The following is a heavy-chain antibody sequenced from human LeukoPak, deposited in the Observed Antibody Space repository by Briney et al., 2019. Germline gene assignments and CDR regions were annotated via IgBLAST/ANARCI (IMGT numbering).Heavy chain of an antibody. CDR3: VRGNDYGGPHY. CDR2: INQDGSEK. CDR1: GFTFSTYW. J-gene: IGHJ4*02. D-gene: IGHD4-23*01. V-gene: IGHV3-7*01. Sequence: QPGGSLRLSCAGSGFTFSTYWMTWVRQAPGKGLEWVANINQDGSEKYYVASVQGRFTISRDNAKNSLSLQMNSLRDEDTSVYYCVRGNDYGGPHYWGQGTLVTVSS.